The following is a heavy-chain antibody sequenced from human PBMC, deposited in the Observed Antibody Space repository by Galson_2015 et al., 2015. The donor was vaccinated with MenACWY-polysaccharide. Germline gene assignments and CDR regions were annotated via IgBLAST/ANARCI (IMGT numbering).Heavy chain of an antibody. V-gene: IGHV3-48*01. D-gene: IGHD2-21*02. CDR2: ISSSSSTI. Sequence: GKGLEWVSYISSSSSTIYYADSVKGRFTISRDNAKNSLYLQMNSLRAEDTAVYYCARPAYCGGDCYSVYYYYGMDVWGQGTTVTVSS. J-gene: IGHJ6*02. CDR3: ARPAYCGGDCYSVYYYYGMDV.